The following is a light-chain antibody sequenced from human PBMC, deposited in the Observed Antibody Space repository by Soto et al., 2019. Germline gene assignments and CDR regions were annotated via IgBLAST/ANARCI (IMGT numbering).Light chain of an antibody. CDR1: QSISNS. CDR3: QQYNSDWNT. Sequence: DIQLIQSPSSLSASVRDRVTITCRASQSISNSLAWYQQRPGKAPKLLIYKASSLETGVPSRFSGSGSGTEFTLTISSLQPDDFATYYCQQYNSDWNTFGQGTRLEIK. CDR2: KAS. J-gene: IGKJ5*01. V-gene: IGKV1-5*03.